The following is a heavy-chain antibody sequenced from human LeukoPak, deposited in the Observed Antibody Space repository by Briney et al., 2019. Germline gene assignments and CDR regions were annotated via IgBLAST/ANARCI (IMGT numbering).Heavy chain of an antibody. J-gene: IGHJ4*02. CDR3: AKAEGKNPTGGRWLD. D-gene: IGHD6-19*01. Sequence: GGSLRLSCAGSGFSFSTYAMTWVRQAPGRGLESVSAISGSGGYTYYADSVKGRFTISRDNSKNTLYLQMNSLRAEDTAIYYCAKAEGKNPTGGRWLDWGQGTLVTVSS. CDR1: GFSFSTYA. CDR2: ISGSGGYT. V-gene: IGHV3-23*01.